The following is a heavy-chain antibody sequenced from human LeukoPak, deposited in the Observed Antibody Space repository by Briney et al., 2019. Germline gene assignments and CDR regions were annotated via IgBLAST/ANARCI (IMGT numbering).Heavy chain of an antibody. CDR3: ARGTSSGWYYFDY. CDR2: INPNSGGT. D-gene: IGHD6-19*01. CDR1: GYTFTGYY. J-gene: IGHJ4*02. V-gene: IGHV1-2*04. Sequence: ASVTVSCKASGYTFTGYYMHWVRQAPGQGLEWMGWINPNSGGTNYAQKFQGWVTMTRDTSISTAYMELSRLRSDDTAVYYCARGTSSGWYYFDYWGQGTLVTVSS.